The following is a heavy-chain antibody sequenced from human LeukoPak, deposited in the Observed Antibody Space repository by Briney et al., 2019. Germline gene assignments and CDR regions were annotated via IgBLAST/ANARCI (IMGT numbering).Heavy chain of an antibody. CDR1: GGSISISSYY. CDR3: ARCPTPADIRYNWFDP. CDR2: VYYSGST. Sequence: SETLSLTCTVSGGSISISSYYWGWIRQPPGKGLEWIGSVYYSGSTYYNPSLKSPVTISVDTSKNQFSMKLSSVTGADTAVYYCARCPTPADIRYNWFDPWGQGTPVTVSS. J-gene: IGHJ5*02. V-gene: IGHV4-39*07. D-gene: IGHD2-2*02.